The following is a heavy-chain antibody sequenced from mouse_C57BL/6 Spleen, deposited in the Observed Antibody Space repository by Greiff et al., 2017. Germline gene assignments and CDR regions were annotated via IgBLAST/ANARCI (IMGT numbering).Heavy chain of an antibody. CDR3: TRSQRVYYFDY. Sequence: EVNLVESGGGLVQPGGSMKLSCAASGFTFSDAWMDWVRQSPEKGLEWVAEIRNKANNHATYYAESVKGRFTISRDDSKSSVYLQMNSLRAEDTGIYYCTRSQRVYYFDYWGQGTTLTVSS. CDR1: GFTFSDAW. CDR2: IRNKANNHAT. V-gene: IGHV6-6*01. J-gene: IGHJ2*01.